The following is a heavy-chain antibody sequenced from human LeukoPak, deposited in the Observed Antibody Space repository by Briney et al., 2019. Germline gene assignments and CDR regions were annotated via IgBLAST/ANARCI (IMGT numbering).Heavy chain of an antibody. CDR3: AKDESHLMIVVVITFDAFDI. J-gene: IGHJ3*02. Sequence: SETLSLTCAVYGGSFSGYYWSWIRQPPGKGLEWIGEINHSGSTNYNPSLKSRVTISVDTSKNQFSLKLSSVTAADTAVYYCAKDESHLMIVVVITFDAFDIWGQGTMVTVSS. CDR2: INHSGST. V-gene: IGHV4-34*01. D-gene: IGHD3-22*01. CDR1: GGSFSGYY.